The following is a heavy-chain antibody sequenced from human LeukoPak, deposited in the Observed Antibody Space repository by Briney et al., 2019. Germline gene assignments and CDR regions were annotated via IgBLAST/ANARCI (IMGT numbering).Heavy chain of an antibody. J-gene: IGHJ4*02. D-gene: IGHD4-17*01. V-gene: IGHV1-2*02. CDR1: GYTFTGFY. Sequence: ASVKLSCRPSGYTFTGFYMHWVRHAPGRGLEWMGCINPNSGGTNYAQKFQGRITMTRDTSISAAYMELSRLRSDDTAVYYGAQVAHDYGDYVHYWGQGTLVTVSS. CDR2: INPNSGGT. CDR3: AQVAHDYGDYVHY.